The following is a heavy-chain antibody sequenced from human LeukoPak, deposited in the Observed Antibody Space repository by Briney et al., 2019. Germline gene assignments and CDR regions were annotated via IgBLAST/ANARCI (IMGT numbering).Heavy chain of an antibody. CDR3: TRDTLLRYFDWFVPFDY. D-gene: IGHD3-9*01. J-gene: IGHJ4*02. CDR1: GFTFGDYA. CDR2: IRSKAYGGTT. Sequence: GRSLRLSCTASGFTFGDYAMSWFRQAPGKGLEWVGFIRSKAYGGTTEYAASVKGRFTISRDDSKSIAYLQMNSLKTEDTAVYYCTRDTLLRYFDWFVPFDYWGQGTLVTVSP. V-gene: IGHV3-49*03.